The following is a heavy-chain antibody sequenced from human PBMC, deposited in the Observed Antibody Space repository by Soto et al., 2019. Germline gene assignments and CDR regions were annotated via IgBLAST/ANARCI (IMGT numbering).Heavy chain of an antibody. D-gene: IGHD7-27*01. J-gene: IGHJ6*02. CDR1: GYTFTSYY. V-gene: IGHV1-46*01. CDR2: INPSGGST. CDR3: ARDGGRANWDHYYGMDV. Sequence: ASVKVSWKASGYTFTSYYMHWVRQAPGQGLEWMGIINPSGGSTSYAQKFQGRVTMTRDTSTSTVYMELSSLRSEDTAVYYCARDGGRANWDHYYGMDVWGQGTTVTVSS.